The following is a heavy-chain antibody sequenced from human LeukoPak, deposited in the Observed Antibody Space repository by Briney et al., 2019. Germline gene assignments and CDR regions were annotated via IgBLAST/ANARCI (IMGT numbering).Heavy chain of an antibody. J-gene: IGHJ5*02. V-gene: IGHV3-21*01. CDR1: GFTFSSYN. CDR3: AFQQLESDNWFDP. Sequence: GGSLRLSCAASGFTFSSYNMNWVRQAPGKGLEWVSSISSSSNYIHYADSVKGRFTISRDNAKNSLYLQMNSLRAEDTAVYYCAFQQLESDNWFDPWGQGTLVTVSS. CDR2: ISSSSNYI. D-gene: IGHD6-13*01.